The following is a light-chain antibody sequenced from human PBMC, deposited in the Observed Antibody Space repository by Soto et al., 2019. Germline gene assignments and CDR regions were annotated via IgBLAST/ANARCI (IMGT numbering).Light chain of an antibody. CDR1: SGDVGGYKF. CDR3: SSYTTSSTLEV. J-gene: IGLJ1*01. CDR2: EVS. Sequence: QSVLTQPASVSGSPGQSITISCTGTSGDVGGYKFVSWYQQHPGKVPRLMIYEVSNRPSGVSNRFSGSKSGNTASLTISGLQAEDEADYYCSSYTTSSTLEVFXPGTKVTVL. V-gene: IGLV2-14*01.